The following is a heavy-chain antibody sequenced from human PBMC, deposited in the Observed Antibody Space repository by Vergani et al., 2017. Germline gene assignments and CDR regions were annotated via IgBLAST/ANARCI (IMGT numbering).Heavy chain of an antibody. CDR2: INHSGST. CDR1: GGSFSGYY. D-gene: IGHD3-3*01. CDR3: ARGRKPRGIFGVVSNYYYYYMDV. V-gene: IGHV4-34*01. Sequence: QVQLQQWGAGLLKPSETLSLTCAVYGGSFSGYYWSWIRQPPGKGLEWIGEINHSGSTNYNPSLKSRVTISVDTSKNQFSLKLSSVTAVDTAVYYCARGRKPRGIFGVVSNYYYYYMDVWGKGTTVTVSS. J-gene: IGHJ6*03.